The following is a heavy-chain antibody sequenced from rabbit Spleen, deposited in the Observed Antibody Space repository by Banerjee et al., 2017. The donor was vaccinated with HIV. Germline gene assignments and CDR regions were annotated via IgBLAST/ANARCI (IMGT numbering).Heavy chain of an antibody. V-gene: IGHV1S45*01. Sequence: QEQLEESGGDLVKPGASLTLTCTASGFSFSSYYYMCWVRQAPGKGLELIACIYADRGGSTYYASWAKGRFTISKTSSTTVTLQLTSLTAADTATYFCARGSAAMTMVITGFYFSLWGQGTLVTVS. CDR2: IYADRGGST. J-gene: IGHJ4*01. D-gene: IGHD2-1*01. CDR1: GFSFSSYYY. CDR3: ARGSAAMTMVITGFYFSL.